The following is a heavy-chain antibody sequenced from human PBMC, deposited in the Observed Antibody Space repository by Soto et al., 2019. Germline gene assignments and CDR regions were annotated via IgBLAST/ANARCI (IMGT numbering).Heavy chain of an antibody. CDR3: ARGMTTVTTIDY. J-gene: IGHJ4*02. CDR1: GFTVSSNY. CDR2: IYHSGST. D-gene: IGHD4-4*01. V-gene: IGHV4-30-2*01. Sequence: LRLSCAASGFTVSSNYMSWVRQPPGKGLEWVGYIYHSGSTYYNPSLKSRVTISVDRSKNQFSLKLSSVTAADTAVYYCARGMTTVTTIDYWGQGTLVTVSS.